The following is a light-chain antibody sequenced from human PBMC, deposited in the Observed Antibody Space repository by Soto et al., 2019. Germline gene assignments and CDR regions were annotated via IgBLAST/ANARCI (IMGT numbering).Light chain of an antibody. Sequence: DIVMTQSPDSLAVSLGERATINCKSSQSVLYSSNNKNYLAWYQQKPGQPPKLLIYWASTRESGVPDRFSGSGSGTDFTLTISSLQAEDVAVYYCQQYYSTTGGFTFGPGTKVDIK. J-gene: IGKJ3*01. CDR3: QQYYSTTGGFT. CDR2: WAS. CDR1: QSVLYSSNNKNY. V-gene: IGKV4-1*01.